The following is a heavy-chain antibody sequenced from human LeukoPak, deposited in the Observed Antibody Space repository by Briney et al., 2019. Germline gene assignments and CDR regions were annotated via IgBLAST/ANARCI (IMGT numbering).Heavy chain of an antibody. D-gene: IGHD3-9*01. CDR3: GRRTYYDTLTGYNYWYFDL. CDR2: SNYRGST. Sequence: SETLSLTCTVSGGSISSYYWSWIRQPPGKGREWIGYSNYRGSTDYTPSLKSRVTFSVDTSKNQFSLRLSSVTAADTAVYYCGRRTYYDTLTGYNYWYFDLWGRGTLVTVSS. CDR1: GGSISSYY. V-gene: IGHV4-59*01. J-gene: IGHJ2*01.